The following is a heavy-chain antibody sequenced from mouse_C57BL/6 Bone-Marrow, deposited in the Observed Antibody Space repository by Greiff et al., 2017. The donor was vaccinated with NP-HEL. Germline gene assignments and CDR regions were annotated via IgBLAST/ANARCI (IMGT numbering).Heavy chain of an antibody. CDR2: IYPGSGNT. Sequence: VQLQESGAELVRPGASVKLSCKASGYTFTDYYINWVKQRPGQGLEWIARIYPGSGNTYYNEKFKGKATLTAEKSSSTAYMQLSSLTSEDSAVYFCAREGDGYYGAMDYWGQGTSVTVSS. V-gene: IGHV1-76*01. D-gene: IGHD2-3*01. J-gene: IGHJ4*01. CDR3: AREGDGYYGAMDY. CDR1: GYTFTDYY.